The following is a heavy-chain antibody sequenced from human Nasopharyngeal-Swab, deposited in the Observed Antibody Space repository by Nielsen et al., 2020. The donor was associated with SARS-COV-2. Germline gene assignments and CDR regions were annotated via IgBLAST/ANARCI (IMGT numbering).Heavy chain of an antibody. J-gene: IGHJ4*02. V-gene: IGHV3-74*01. Sequence: GESLKISCAASGFTFSDYWMHWVRQAPGKGLVWVSRINSDGRSTNYADSVKGRFTISRDNAKNTLYLQMNSLRVEDTAVYYCAVVLSSWGQGTLVTVSS. D-gene: IGHD2-15*01. CDR3: AVVLSS. CDR2: INSDGRST. CDR1: GFTFSDYW.